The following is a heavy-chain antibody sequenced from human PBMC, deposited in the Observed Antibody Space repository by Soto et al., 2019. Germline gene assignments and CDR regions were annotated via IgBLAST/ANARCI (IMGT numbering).Heavy chain of an antibody. Sequence: QVQLQESGPGLVKPSETLSLTCTVSGGSIISYYWSWLRQPAGKGLEWIGRIYSTGTTTYNPALKSRVTMSVDRSKNQFSLKLTSVTAADTAVYYGAREAGDDYGDFDDYWGQGTQVTVSS. J-gene: IGHJ4*02. V-gene: IGHV4-4*07. D-gene: IGHD4-17*01. CDR2: IYSTGTT. CDR1: GGSIISYY. CDR3: AREAGDDYGDFDDY.